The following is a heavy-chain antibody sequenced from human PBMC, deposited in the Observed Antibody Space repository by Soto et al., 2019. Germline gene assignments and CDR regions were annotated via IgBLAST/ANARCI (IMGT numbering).Heavy chain of an antibody. CDR3: ARGQEGVVATH. D-gene: IGHD5-12*01. CDR2: IKGDGST. J-gene: IGHJ4*02. V-gene: IGHV4-34*01. CDR1: GGSLSHYY. Sequence: QVQLQQWGAGLLKPSETLSLNCAVNGGSLSHYYWSWIRQPPGKGLEWIGEIKGDGSTNYSPSLKRRDTISSDTSNNQFSLRLYAVTAADTGVYYCARGQEGVVATHWDQGTLVTVSS.